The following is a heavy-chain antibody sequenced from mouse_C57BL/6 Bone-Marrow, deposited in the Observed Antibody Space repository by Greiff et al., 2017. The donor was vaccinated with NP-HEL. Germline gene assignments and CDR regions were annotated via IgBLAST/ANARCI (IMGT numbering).Heavy chain of an antibody. CDR1: GYAFSSYW. CDR3: ARGDYGSSRFGYAMDY. D-gene: IGHD1-1*01. Sequence: LVESGAELVKPGASVKISCKASGYAFSSYWMNWVKERPGKGLEWIGQIYPGDGATKYNGKFKGKATLTADKSSSTAYMQVSSLTSEDSAVYFCARGDYGSSRFGYAMDYWGQGTSVTVSS. CDR2: IYPGDGAT. V-gene: IGHV1-80*01. J-gene: IGHJ4*01.